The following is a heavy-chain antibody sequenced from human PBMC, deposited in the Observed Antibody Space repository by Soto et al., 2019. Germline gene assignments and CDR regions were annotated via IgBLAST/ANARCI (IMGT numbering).Heavy chain of an antibody. Sequence: SETLSLTCTVSGGSISSGDYYWSWIRQPPGEGLEWIGYIYYSGSTYYNPSLKSRVTISVDTSKNQFSLKLSSVTAADAAVYYCAREYYYDSSGYQAYYYYGMDVWGQGTTVTVSS. D-gene: IGHD3-22*01. J-gene: IGHJ6*02. V-gene: IGHV4-30-4*01. CDR2: IYYSGST. CDR3: AREYYYDSSGYQAYYYYGMDV. CDR1: GGSISSGDYY.